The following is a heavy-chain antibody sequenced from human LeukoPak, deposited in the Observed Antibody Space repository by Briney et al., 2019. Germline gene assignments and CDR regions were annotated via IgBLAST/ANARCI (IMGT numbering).Heavy chain of an antibody. CDR3: ARDHSMTTVTTRRVFGY. CDR1: GFTFSSYA. CDR2: ISYDGSNK. D-gene: IGHD4-17*01. V-gene: IGHV3-30-3*01. J-gene: IGHJ4*02. Sequence: GGSLRLSCAASGFTFSSYAMHWVRQAPGKGLEWVAVISYDGSNKYYADSVKGRFTISRDNSKNTLYLQMNSLRAEDTAVYYCARDHSMTTVTTRRVFGYRGQGTLVTVSS.